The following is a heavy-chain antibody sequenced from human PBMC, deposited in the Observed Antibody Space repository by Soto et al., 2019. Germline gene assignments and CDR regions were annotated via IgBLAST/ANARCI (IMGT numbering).Heavy chain of an antibody. Sequence: ASVKVSCKASGYTFTSYGISWVRQAPGQGLEWMGWISAYNGNTNYAQKLQGRVTMTTDTSTSTAYMELRSLRSDDTAVYYCARDDTISISAFYYYYGMDVWGQGTTVTVSS. J-gene: IGHJ6*02. CDR3: ARDDTISISAFYYYYGMDV. D-gene: IGHD2-2*01. CDR2: ISAYNGNT. V-gene: IGHV1-18*01. CDR1: GYTFTSYG.